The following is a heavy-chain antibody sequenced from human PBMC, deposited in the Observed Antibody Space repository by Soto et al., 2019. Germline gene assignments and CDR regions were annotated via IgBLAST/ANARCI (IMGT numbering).Heavy chain of an antibody. Sequence: EVQLLESGGGLVQPGGSLRLSCAASGFTFSSYAMSWVRQAPGKGLEWISAISGSGGSTYYADSVKGRFTISRDNSKNTLYLQMNSLRAEDTAVYYCAKDGTAMVDFDYWGQGTLVTVSS. D-gene: IGHD5-18*01. CDR3: AKDGTAMVDFDY. CDR1: GFTFSSYA. V-gene: IGHV3-23*01. CDR2: ISGSGGST. J-gene: IGHJ4*02.